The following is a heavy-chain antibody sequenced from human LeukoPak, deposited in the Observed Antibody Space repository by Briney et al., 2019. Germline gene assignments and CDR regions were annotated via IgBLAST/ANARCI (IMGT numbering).Heavy chain of an antibody. V-gene: IGHV3-74*01. CDR1: GFRFSNSW. CDR3: AKGADHGGSYYPD. CDR2: MKTDGTRI. Sequence: GGSLRLSCAASGFRFSNSWMYWVRQGPGKGPVWVSRMKTDGTRIEYADSVKGRFTISRDNAKNTLFLQMSSLRVEDTAVYYCAKGADHGGSYYPDWGQGTRVTVSS. D-gene: IGHD1-26*01. J-gene: IGHJ4*02.